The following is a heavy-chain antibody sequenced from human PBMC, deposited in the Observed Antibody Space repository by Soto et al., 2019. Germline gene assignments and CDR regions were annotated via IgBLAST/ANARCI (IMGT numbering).Heavy chain of an antibody. D-gene: IGHD6-6*01. J-gene: IGHJ6*02. Sequence: GESMKISCKGSGYSFTIYWIGWVRQMPGKGPEWMGIIYPGDSDTRYSPSFQGQVTISADKSISTAYLQWSSLKASDTAMYYCAGTSSSSRFYYYGMDIWGQGTTVTVSS. CDR2: IYPGDSDT. CDR1: GYSFTIYW. V-gene: IGHV5-51*01. CDR3: AGTSSSSRFYYYGMDI.